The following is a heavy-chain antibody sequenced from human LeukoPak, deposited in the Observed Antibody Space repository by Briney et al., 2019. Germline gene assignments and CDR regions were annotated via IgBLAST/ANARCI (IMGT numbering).Heavy chain of an antibody. V-gene: IGHV3-74*01. CDR3: ARRTATQNFDY. CDR2: LPPDELGI. Sequence: GGSLRLSCAASGFTFSNAWMNWVRQAPGMGLVWVSRLPPDELGIIYADSVKGRFTVSRDNAKNTLYLQMNSLRAEDTAVYYCARRTATQNFDYWGQGTLVTVSS. J-gene: IGHJ4*02. D-gene: IGHD2-21*02. CDR1: GFTFSNAW.